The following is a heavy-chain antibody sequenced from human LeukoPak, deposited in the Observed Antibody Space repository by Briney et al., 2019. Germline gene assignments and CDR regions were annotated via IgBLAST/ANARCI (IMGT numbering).Heavy chain of an antibody. CDR1: GFTFSSYA. CDR2: ISGSGGST. CDR3: AKDREWLQGFDY. V-gene: IGHV3-23*01. D-gene: IGHD5-24*01. J-gene: IGHJ4*02. Sequence: GGSLRLSCAASGFTFSSYAMSWVRQAPGKGLEWVSVISGSGGSTYYADSVKGRFTISRDNSKNTLYLQMNSLRAEDTAVYYCAKDREWLQGFDYWGQGTLVTVSS.